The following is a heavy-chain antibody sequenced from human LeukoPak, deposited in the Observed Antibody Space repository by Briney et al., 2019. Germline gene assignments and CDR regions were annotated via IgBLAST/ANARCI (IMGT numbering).Heavy chain of an antibody. CDR3: TTDGTTVTSASFDY. J-gene: IGHJ4*02. D-gene: IGHD4-17*01. CDR1: RLTFLNAW. CDR2: IKSRTAGGTP. V-gene: IGHV3-15*01. Sequence: PGGSLRLSCAASRLTFLNAWMRWVRPPPRKGLEWVGRIKSRTAGGTPDYAAPVKGRFTVSRDDVRNTLYLHMNSLKTEDTAVYYCTTDGTTVTSASFDYWGQGTLVTVSS.